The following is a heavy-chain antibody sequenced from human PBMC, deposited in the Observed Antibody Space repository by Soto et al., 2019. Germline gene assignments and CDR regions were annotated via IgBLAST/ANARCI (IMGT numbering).Heavy chain of an antibody. J-gene: IGHJ4*02. CDR1: GGSISGTSSY. CDR2: IYYNGNA. V-gene: IGHV4-39*01. Sequence: QLQVQESGPGLVKPSETLSLTCTVSGGSISGTSSYWGWIRQPPGKGLEWIGSIYYNGNAHYNPSLKSRVTISVDTSKNQFSLKLNSVTAADTAVYYCARQPNEIAPHDFWGRGTLVTVSS. D-gene: IGHD1-1*01. CDR3: ARQPNEIAPHDF.